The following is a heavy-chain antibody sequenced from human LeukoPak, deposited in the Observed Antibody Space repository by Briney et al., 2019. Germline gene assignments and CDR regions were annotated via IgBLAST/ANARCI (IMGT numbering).Heavy chain of an antibody. CDR1: GFTFSSYS. Sequence: GGSLRLSCAASGFTFSSYSMNWVRQAPGKGLEWVSSISSSSSYIYYADSVKGRFTISRDNAKNSLYLRMNSLRAEDTAVYYCARAPTLNWFDPWGQGTLVTVSS. CDR2: ISSSSSYI. V-gene: IGHV3-21*01. J-gene: IGHJ5*02. CDR3: ARAPTLNWFDP.